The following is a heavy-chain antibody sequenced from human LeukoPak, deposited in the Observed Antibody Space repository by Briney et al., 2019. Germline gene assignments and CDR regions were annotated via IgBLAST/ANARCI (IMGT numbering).Heavy chain of an antibody. J-gene: IGHJ4*02. CDR1: GYTFTGYY. V-gene: IGHV1-2*02. CDR3: ATGYSSGWYFDY. D-gene: IGHD6-19*01. Sequence: ASVKVSCKASGYTFTGYYIHWVRQAPGQGLEWMGWVNPGNGGTNYAQKFQGRVTMTRDTSIYTAYMELSRLRSDDPAVYYCATGYSSGWYFDYWGQGTLVTVSS. CDR2: VNPGNGGT.